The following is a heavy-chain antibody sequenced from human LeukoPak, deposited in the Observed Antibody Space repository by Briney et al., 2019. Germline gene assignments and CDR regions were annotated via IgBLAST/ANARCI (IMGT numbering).Heavy chain of an antibody. CDR3: AKGKAAAGTSYFDY. D-gene: IGHD6-13*01. J-gene: IGHJ4*02. Sequence: GGSLRLSCTASGFNLSSYGVHWVRQAPGKGLEWVSAISGSGGSTYYADSVKGRFTISRDNSKNTLYLQMNSLRAEDTAVYYCAKGKAAAGTSYFDYWGQGTLVTVSS. V-gene: IGHV3-23*01. CDR2: ISGSGGST. CDR1: GFNLSSYG.